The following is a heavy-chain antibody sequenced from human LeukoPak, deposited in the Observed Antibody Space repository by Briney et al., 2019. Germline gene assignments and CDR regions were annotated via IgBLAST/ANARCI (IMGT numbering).Heavy chain of an antibody. CDR1: GFTFSSYG. J-gene: IGHJ6*02. V-gene: IGHV3-30*19. CDR2: ISYDGSNK. D-gene: IGHD5-18*01. Sequence: GGSLRLSCAASGFTFSSYGMHWVRQAPGKGLEWVAVISYDGSNKYYADSVKGRFTISRDNSKNTLYLQMNSLRAEDTAVYYCARPLRGYSYGLLGPYYYYGMDVWGQGTTVTVSS. CDR3: ARPLRGYSYGLLGPYYYYGMDV.